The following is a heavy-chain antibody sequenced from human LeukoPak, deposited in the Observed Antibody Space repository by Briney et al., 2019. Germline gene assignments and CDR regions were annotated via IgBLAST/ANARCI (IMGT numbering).Heavy chain of an antibody. CDR1: GGSFSGYY. V-gene: IGHV4-34*01. D-gene: IGHD3-3*01. J-gene: IGHJ5*02. CDR2: IYYSGST. CDR3: ARQTLTDDILRFLEWFNNWFDP. Sequence: APETLSLTCAVYGGSFSGYYWSWIRQPPGKGLEWIGSIYYSGSTYYNPSLKSRVTISVDTSKNQFSLKLSSVTAADTAVYYCARQTLTDDILRFLEWFNNWFDPWGQGTLVTVSS.